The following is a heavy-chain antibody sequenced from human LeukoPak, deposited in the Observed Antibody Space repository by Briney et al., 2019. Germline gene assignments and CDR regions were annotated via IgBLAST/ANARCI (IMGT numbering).Heavy chain of an antibody. CDR1: GFSVSTHY. Sequence: PGGSLRLSCAASGFSVSTHYMSWVRQAPGKGLDWVSAIYNTGRTYYAGYVKGRFTISIDNSKNTLFLQMNSLRADDTAVYYCARVRDGVYSGSYFDYWGQGTLATVSS. D-gene: IGHD1-26*01. CDR3: ARVRDGVYSGSYFDY. V-gene: IGHV3-53*01. J-gene: IGHJ4*02. CDR2: IYNTGRT.